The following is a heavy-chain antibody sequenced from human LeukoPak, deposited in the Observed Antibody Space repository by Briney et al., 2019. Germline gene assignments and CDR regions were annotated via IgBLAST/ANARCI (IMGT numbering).Heavy chain of an antibody. J-gene: IGHJ4*02. D-gene: IGHD3-10*01. CDR1: GFTFSTYA. CDR3: ARDGEGSGSSWVITHDY. Sequence: GGSPRLSCAASGFTFSTYAMAWVRQAPGKGLEWVSAICGSGGTTYTADSVKGRFTISRDNSKNTLFLQMNSLRVEDTALYYCARDGEGSGSSWVITHDYWGQGALVTVSS. V-gene: IGHV3-23*01. CDR2: ICGSGGTT.